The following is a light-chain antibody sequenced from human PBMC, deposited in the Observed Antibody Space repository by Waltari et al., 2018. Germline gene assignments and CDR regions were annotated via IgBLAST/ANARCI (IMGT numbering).Light chain of an antibody. CDR3: LQYNSYPWT. CDR2: KAS. CDR1: QSIVVW. V-gene: IGKV1-5*03. Sequence: DIQVTQSPSTLSASVCGRVTITCRASQSIVVWLAWYQPKPGKAPRLLIYKASYLESGVPSRFSGSASGTAFTLTISSLQADDFATYYCLQYNSYPWTFGQGTTVEIK. J-gene: IGKJ1*01.